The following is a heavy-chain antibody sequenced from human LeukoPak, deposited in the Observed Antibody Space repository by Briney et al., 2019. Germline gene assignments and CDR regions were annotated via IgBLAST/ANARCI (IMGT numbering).Heavy chain of an antibody. CDR2: IYYSGST. CDR3: ARARYDSTYDY. Sequence: SETLSLTCTVSGGSISSSSYYWSWIRQPPGKGLEWIGYIYYSGSTNYNPSLKSRVTISVDTSKNQFSLKLSSVTAADTAVYYCARARYDSTYDYWGQGTLVTVSS. D-gene: IGHD3-22*01. CDR1: GGSISSSSYY. V-gene: IGHV4-61*05. J-gene: IGHJ4*02.